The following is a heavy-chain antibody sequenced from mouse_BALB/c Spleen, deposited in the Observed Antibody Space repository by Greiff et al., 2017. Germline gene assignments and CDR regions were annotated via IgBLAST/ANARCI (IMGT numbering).Heavy chain of an antibody. CDR1: GFSLTGYG. D-gene: IGHD1-1*01. CDR2: IWGDGST. V-gene: IGHV2-6-7*01. Sequence: QVQLQQSGPGLVAPSQSLSITCTVSGFSLTGYGVNWVRQPPGKGLEWLGMIWGDGSTDYNSALKSRLSISKDNSKSQVFLKMNSLQTDDTARYYCARENYYGSSGYPMDYWGQGTSVTVSS. J-gene: IGHJ4*01. CDR3: ARENYYGSSGYPMDY.